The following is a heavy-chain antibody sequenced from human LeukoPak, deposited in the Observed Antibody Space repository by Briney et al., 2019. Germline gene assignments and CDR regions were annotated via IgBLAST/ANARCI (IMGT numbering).Heavy chain of an antibody. CDR2: IYYSGST. CDR3: ARDRDYYDSSGTEAFDY. CDR1: GGSISSGDYY. J-gene: IGHJ4*02. Sequence: PSQTLSLTCTVSGGSISSGDYYWGWIRQPPGKGLEWIGSIYYSGSTYYNPSLKSRVTISVDTSKNQFSLKLSSVTAADTAVYYCARDRDYYDSSGTEAFDYWGQGTLVTVSS. D-gene: IGHD3-22*01. V-gene: IGHV4-39*07.